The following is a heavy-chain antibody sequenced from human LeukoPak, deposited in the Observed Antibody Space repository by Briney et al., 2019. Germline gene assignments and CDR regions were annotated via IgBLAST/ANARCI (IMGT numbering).Heavy chain of an antibody. D-gene: IGHD1-26*01. J-gene: IGHJ4*02. Sequence: SETLSLTCAVYGGSFSGYYWSWIRQPPGKGLERIGEINHSGSTNYNPSLKSRVTISVDTSKNQFSLKLSSVTAADTAVYYCARGEWELPVDYWGQGTLVTVSS. CDR3: ARGEWELPVDY. CDR1: GGSFSGYY. V-gene: IGHV4-34*01. CDR2: INHSGST.